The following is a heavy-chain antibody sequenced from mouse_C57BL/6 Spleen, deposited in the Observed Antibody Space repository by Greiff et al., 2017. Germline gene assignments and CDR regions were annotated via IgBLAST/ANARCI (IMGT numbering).Heavy chain of an antibody. V-gene: IGHV1-64*01. CDR3: AREAVGSSYPYYFDY. Sequence: VQLQQSGAELVKPGASVKLSCKASGYTFTSYWMHWVKQRPGQGLEWIGMIHPNSGSTNYNEKFKSKATLTVDKSSSTAYMQLSSLTSEDSAVYYCAREAVGSSYPYYFDYWGQGTTLTVSS. CDR2: IHPNSGST. CDR1: GYTFTSYW. J-gene: IGHJ2*01. D-gene: IGHD1-1*01.